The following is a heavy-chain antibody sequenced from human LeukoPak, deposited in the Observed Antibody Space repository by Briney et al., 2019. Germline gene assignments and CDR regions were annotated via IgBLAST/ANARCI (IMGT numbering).Heavy chain of an antibody. D-gene: IGHD3-3*01. CDR1: GFTFSSYA. Sequence: PGGSLRLSCAASGFTFSSYAMSWVRQAPGKGLEWVSAISGSGGSTYYADSVKGRFTISRDNSKNTLYLQMNSLRAEDTAVYDCAKDRPLTYYDFWSCYWFDYCGQGTLVTVSS. J-gene: IGHJ4*02. CDR3: AKDRPLTYYDFWSCYWFDY. CDR2: ISGSGGST. V-gene: IGHV3-23*01.